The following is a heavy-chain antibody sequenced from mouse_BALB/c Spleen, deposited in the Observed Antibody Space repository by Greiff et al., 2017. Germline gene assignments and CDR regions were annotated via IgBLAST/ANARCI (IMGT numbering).Heavy chain of an antibody. V-gene: IGHV5-6*01. D-gene: IGHD2-4*01. CDR3: ARGDYDVAYAMDY. J-gene: IGHJ4*01. CDR2: ISSGGSYT. CDR1: GFTFSSYG. Sequence: DVQLVESGGDLVKPGGSLKLSCAASGFTFSSYGMSWVRQTPDKRLEWVATISSGGSYTYYPDSVKGRFTISRDNAKNTLYLQMSSLKSEDTAMYYCARGDYDVAYAMDYWGQGTSVTVSS.